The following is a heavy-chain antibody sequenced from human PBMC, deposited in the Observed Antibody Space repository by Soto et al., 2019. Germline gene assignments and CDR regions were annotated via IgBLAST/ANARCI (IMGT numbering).Heavy chain of an antibody. CDR1: GGSISISSHY. D-gene: IGHD1-1*01. Sequence: SETLSLTCTVSGGSISISSHYWGWIRQPPEKGLEWIGSIYYSGSTYYNPSLKSRVTISVDTSKNQFSLKLGSVTAADTAVYYCARSTRRNEYYFDYWGQGALVTVSS. CDR3: ARSTRRNEYYFDY. V-gene: IGHV4-39*01. J-gene: IGHJ4*02. CDR2: IYYSGST.